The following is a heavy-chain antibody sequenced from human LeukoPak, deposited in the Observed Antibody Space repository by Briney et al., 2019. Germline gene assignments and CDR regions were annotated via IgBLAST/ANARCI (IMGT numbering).Heavy chain of an antibody. CDR3: ARGASAIGNYNILTGYYNDYFDY. D-gene: IGHD3-9*01. Sequence: GESLKISCKGSEYSFPSYWIAWVRQMPGKGPEWMAVIHPGDSDTKYSPSFQGQVTVSVDKSITTAYLHWSSLKASDTAMYYCARGASAIGNYNILTGYYNDYFDYWGQGTLVTVSS. CDR2: IHPGDSDT. V-gene: IGHV5-51*01. J-gene: IGHJ4*02. CDR1: EYSFPSYW.